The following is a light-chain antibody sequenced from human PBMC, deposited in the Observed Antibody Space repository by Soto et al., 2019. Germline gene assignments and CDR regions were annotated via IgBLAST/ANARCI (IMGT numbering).Light chain of an antibody. CDR3: SSFTSSSTYV. Sequence: QSVLTQPPSVSGSPGHSVTISCTGTSSDVGSYNRVSWYQQPPGTAPKLMIYEVSNRPSGVPDRFSGSKSGNTASLTISGLQAEDETDYYCSSFTSSSTYVFGTGTKVTVL. V-gene: IGLV2-18*02. J-gene: IGLJ1*01. CDR1: SSDVGSYNR. CDR2: EVS.